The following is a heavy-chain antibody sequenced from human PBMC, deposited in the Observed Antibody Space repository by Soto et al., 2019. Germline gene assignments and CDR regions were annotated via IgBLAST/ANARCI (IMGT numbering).Heavy chain of an antibody. CDR1: GFAFTSYW. V-gene: IGHV3-74*01. D-gene: IGHD2-15*01. CDR2: VKSDGTTA. J-gene: IGHJ4*02. Sequence: GGSLRLSCEAPGFAFTSYWMHWVRQAPGKGLVWVAGVKSDGTTATYADSVRGRFTISRDNAKNTLYLQMNSLSAEDTAVYCCASLLASTYSPRPFDFWGQGTQVTVSS. CDR3: ASLLASTYSPRPFDF.